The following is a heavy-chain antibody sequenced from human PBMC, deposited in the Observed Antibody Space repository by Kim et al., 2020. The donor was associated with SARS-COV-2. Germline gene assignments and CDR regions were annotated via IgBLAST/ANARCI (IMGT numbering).Heavy chain of an antibody. Sequence: ASVKVSCKASGYTFTSYGISWVRQAPGQGLEWMGWISAYNGNTNYAQKLQGRVTMTTDTSTSTAYMELRSLRSDDTAVYYCARLAVAGMIYYYYGMDVWGQGTTVTVSS. CDR1: GYTFTSYG. V-gene: IGHV1-18*01. J-gene: IGHJ6*02. D-gene: IGHD6-19*01. CDR3: ARLAVAGMIYYYYGMDV. CDR2: ISAYNGNT.